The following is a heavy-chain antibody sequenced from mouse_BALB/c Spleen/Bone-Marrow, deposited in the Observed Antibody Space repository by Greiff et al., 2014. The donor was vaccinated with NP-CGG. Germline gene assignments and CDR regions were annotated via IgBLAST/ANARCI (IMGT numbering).Heavy chain of an antibody. D-gene: IGHD2-1*01. CDR1: GFNIKDTY. CDR2: IDPANGNT. J-gene: IGHJ4*01. Sequence: VQLKQSGAELVKPGASVKLSCTASGFNIKDTYMHWVKQRPEQGLGWIGRIDPANGNTKYDPKFQGKATITADTSSNTAYLQLSSLTSEDTAVYYCARLGNYGPSYAMDYWGQGTSVTVSS. V-gene: IGHV14-3*02. CDR3: ARLGNYGPSYAMDY.